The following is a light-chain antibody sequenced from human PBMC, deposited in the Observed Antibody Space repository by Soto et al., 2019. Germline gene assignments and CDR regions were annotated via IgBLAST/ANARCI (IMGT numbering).Light chain of an antibody. J-gene: IGLJ7*01. Sequence: QSALTQPASVSGSPGQSITISCTGTSSDVGSYNLVSWYQQHPGKAPKLMIYEGSKRPSGVSNRFPGSKSGNTASLTISGLQAEDEADYYCCSYAGSSTHAVFGGGTQLTVL. V-gene: IGLV2-23*01. CDR1: SSDVGSYNL. CDR3: CSYAGSSTHAV. CDR2: EGS.